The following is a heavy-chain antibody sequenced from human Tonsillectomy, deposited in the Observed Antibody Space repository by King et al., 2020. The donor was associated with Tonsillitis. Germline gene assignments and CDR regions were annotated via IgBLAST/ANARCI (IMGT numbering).Heavy chain of an antibody. CDR3: ARISPSTVVTDLLTPAQAFDI. CDR1: GFTFSAYY. D-gene: IGHD2-21*02. V-gene: IGHV3-11*06. J-gene: IGHJ3*02. CDR2: ISSSSSYT. Sequence: VQLVESGGGLVKPGGSLRLSCAASGFTFSAYYMSWIRLAPGKGLEWVSYISSSSSYTNYADSVKGRFTISRDNAENSLYLQMNSLRDEDTAVYYCARISPSTVVTDLLTPAQAFDIWGQGTMVTVSS.